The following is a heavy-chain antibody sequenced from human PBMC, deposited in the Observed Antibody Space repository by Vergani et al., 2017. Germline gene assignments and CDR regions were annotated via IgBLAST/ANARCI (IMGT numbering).Heavy chain of an antibody. D-gene: IGHD3-10*01. CDR2: ISGSGVSA. V-gene: IGHV3-23*01. CDR1: EFPFSNYA. Sequence: EVQLLESGGGLVQPGGSLRLPCAASEFPFSNYAMNWVRQAPGKGLEWGSGISGSGVSAYYTDSVKGRFTISRDNSKNMLFLQMNNLRTEDTAIYYCAKQYFVSGNYLFDYWGQGTLVTVSS. CDR3: AKQYFVSGNYLFDY. J-gene: IGHJ4*02.